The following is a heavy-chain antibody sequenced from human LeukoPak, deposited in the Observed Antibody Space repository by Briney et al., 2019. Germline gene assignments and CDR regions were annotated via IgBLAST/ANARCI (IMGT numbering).Heavy chain of an antibody. D-gene: IGHD1-14*01. CDR3: ASDPHHASRMDV. Sequence: PGGSLRLSCAAYGFIFRNYWMNWVRQAPGKGLEWVANIKQDGSEQYYVGSVKGRFTISRDNAKNSLYLQMNSLRAEDTAVYYCASDPHHASRMDVWGQGTTVTVSS. J-gene: IGHJ6*02. CDR1: GFIFRNYW. V-gene: IGHV3-7*01. CDR2: IKQDGSEQ.